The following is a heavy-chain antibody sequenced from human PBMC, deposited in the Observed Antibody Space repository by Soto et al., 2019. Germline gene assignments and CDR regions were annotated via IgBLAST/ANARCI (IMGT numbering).Heavy chain of an antibody. D-gene: IGHD2-21*01. J-gene: IGHJ6*04. CDR1: GFVFSSYS. CDR2: ISASGSYT. Sequence: EVILVESGGGLVKPGGSLRLSCANSGFVFSSYSMNWVRQAPGKGLEWVSSISASGSYTFHAASVKGRFTISRDNANKSLYLQTRCLRSASRGTKDLARQVKDVMTGMEVWASGTGVTVTS. CDR3: ARQVKDVMTGMEV. V-gene: IGHV3-21*01.